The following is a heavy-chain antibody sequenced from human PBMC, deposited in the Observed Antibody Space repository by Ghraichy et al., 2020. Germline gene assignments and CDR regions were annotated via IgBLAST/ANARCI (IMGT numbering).Heavy chain of an antibody. V-gene: IGHV3-33*01. CDR1: GFTFNTFG. CDR3: ARDTPWVPNRGSYFDY. D-gene: IGHD3-10*01. CDR2: MWNDGSNE. J-gene: IGHJ4*02. Sequence: GESLNISCTASGFTFNTFGMHWVRQTPGKGLEWVAVMWNDGSNEYYADSVKGRITISRDNSKNTLYLQMNSLRVEDTAVYYCARDTPWVPNRGSYFDYWGQGTLVTVSS.